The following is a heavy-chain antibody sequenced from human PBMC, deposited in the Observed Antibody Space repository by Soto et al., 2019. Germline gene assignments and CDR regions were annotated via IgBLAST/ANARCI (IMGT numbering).Heavy chain of an antibody. CDR2: ISAHNGDT. J-gene: IGHJ4*02. CDR1: GYTFPSYG. CDR3: TTDYRAACGGSCYYFDY. V-gene: IGHV1-18*01. D-gene: IGHD2-15*01. Sequence: QVQLVQSGAEVKKPGASVKVSCKASGYTFPSYGISWVRQAPGQGLEWMGWISAHNGDTNSAPKFQGRVTMTTDTSTSTAYMELRSLRSDDTAVYYCTTDYRAACGGSCYYFDYWGQGPWSPSPQ.